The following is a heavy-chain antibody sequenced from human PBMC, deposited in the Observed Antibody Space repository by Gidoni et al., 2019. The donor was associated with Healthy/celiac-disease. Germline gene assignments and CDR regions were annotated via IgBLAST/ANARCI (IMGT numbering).Heavy chain of an antibody. V-gene: IGHV3-30*18. CDR1: GFTFSSYG. CDR2: ISYDGSNK. J-gene: IGHJ4*02. Sequence: QVQLVESGGGVVQPGMSVGLSCAASGFTFSSYGMHWVRQAPGKGLEWVAVISYDGSNKYYADSVKGRFNISRDNSKNTLYLQMNSLRAEDTAVYYCAKDRYSSGWILRDYWGQGTLVTVSS. CDR3: AKDRYSSGWILRDY. D-gene: IGHD6-19*01.